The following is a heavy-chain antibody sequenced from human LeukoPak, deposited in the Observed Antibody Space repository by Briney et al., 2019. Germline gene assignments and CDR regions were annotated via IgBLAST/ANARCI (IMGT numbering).Heavy chain of an antibody. Sequence: GGSLRLSCAASGFTFSSYSMNWVRQAPGKGLEWVSGISGSGGSTYFADSVKGRFTISRDNSKNTLYLQMNRLTAEDTAVYYCGRDPNGDYVGAFEFWGQGTLVSVS. D-gene: IGHD4-17*01. J-gene: IGHJ3*01. CDR3: GRDPNGDYVGAFEF. CDR2: ISGSGGST. V-gene: IGHV3-23*01. CDR1: GFTFSSYS.